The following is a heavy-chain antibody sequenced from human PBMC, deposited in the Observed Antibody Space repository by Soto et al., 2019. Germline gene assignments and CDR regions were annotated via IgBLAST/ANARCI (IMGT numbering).Heavy chain of an antibody. CDR2: IPSRGRP. J-gene: IGHJ5*02. V-gene: IGHV4-30-4*01. CDR3: ARDTYSGYDFGL. CDR1: GASVAGGSYY. Sequence: QVQLRESGPGLVKPSQTLSLTCSVSGASVAGGSYYWSWVRQPPGKGLEWIGYIPSRGRPFYNPSRSSRGTISADTSKNLLSLQLTSVTAADTAVYYCARDTYSGYDFGLWGQGTLVTVSS. D-gene: IGHD5-12*01.